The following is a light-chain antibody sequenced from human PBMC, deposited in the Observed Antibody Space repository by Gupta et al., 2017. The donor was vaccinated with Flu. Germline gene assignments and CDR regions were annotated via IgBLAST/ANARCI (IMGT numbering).Light chain of an antibody. CDR3: AAWDDSLSGWV. CDR1: SSNIGSNY. J-gene: IGLJ3*02. CDR2: RNN. V-gene: IGLV1-47*01. Sequence: HSVLTQPPSPSATPRHRVTISCSGSSSNIGSNYVYWYQQRPGTAPKLLIYRNNQRPSGVPVRFSGSKSGTSASLAISGLRSEDEADYYCAAWDDSLSGWVFGGGTKLTVL.